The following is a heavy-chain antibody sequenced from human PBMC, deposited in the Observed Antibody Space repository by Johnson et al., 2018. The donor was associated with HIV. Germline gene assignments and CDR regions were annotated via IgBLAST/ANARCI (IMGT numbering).Heavy chain of an antibody. J-gene: IGHJ3*02. D-gene: IGHD6-6*01. V-gene: IGHV3-9*01. CDR2: ISWNSGSI. CDR1: GFTVSSNY. Sequence: VQLVESGGGLVQPGGSLRLSCAASGFTVSSNYMSWVRQAPGKGLEWVSGISWNSGSIGYADSVKGRFTISRDNAKNSLYLQMNSLRAEDTALYYCARIHSSSSLSGFESWGQGTMVTLSS. CDR3: ARIHSSSSLSGFES.